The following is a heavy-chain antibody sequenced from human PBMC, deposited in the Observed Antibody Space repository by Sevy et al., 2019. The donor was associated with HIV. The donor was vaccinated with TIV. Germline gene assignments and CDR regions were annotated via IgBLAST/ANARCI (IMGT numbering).Heavy chain of an antibody. CDR1: GFTFSSYW. D-gene: IGHD2-2*01. V-gene: IGHV3-74*01. CDR3: ASTPAAMIVSDY. J-gene: IGHJ4*02. CDR2: INSDGSST. Sequence: GGSLRLSCAASGFTFSSYWMHWVRQAPGKGLVWVSRINSDGSSTSYADSVKGRFTISRDNAKNTLYLQMNSLGAEDTAVYYCASTPAAMIVSDYWGQGTLVTVSS.